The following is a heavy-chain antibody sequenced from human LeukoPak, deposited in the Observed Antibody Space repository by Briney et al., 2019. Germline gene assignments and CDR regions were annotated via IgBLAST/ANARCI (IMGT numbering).Heavy chain of an antibody. CDR3: ARDLDCSGGSCYRKSDY. J-gene: IGHJ4*02. CDR2: ISAYNGNT. CDR1: GYTFTSYG. Sequence: AASVKVSCKASGYTFTSYGISWVRQAPGQGLEWMGWISAYNGNTNYAQKLQGRVTMTTDTSTSTAYMELRSLRSDDTAVYYCARDLDCSGGSCYRKSDYWGQGTLVTVSS. V-gene: IGHV1-18*01. D-gene: IGHD2-15*01.